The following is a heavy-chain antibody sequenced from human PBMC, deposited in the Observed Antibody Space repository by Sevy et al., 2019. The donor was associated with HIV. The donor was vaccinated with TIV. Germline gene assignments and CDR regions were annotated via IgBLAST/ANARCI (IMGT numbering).Heavy chain of an antibody. D-gene: IGHD6-6*01. CDR1: GFTFSSYG. CDR2: IWYDGSKK. CDR3: ARGLAALPGYYYGMDV. J-gene: IGHJ6*02. Sequence: GGSLRLSCAASGFTFSSYGMHLVRQTPGKGLEWVGVIWYDGSKKNYGDSVKVRFTISRDNSKNTLYLQMNSLRAEDTAVYYCARGLAALPGYYYGMDVWGLGTTVTVSS. V-gene: IGHV3-33*01.